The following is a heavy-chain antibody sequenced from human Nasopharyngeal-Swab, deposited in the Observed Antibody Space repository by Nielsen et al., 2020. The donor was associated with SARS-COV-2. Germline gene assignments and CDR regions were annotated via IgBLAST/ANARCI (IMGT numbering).Heavy chain of an antibody. Sequence: GESLKISCAASGFTFSSYEMNWVRQAPGKGLEWVSYISSSGSTIYYADSMKGRFTISRDNSKNTLYLQMNSLRAEDTAVYYCAKERYGDYDYGMDVWGQGTTVTVSS. V-gene: IGHV3-48*03. CDR2: ISSSGSTI. CDR1: GFTFSSYE. J-gene: IGHJ6*02. D-gene: IGHD4-17*01. CDR3: AKERYGDYDYGMDV.